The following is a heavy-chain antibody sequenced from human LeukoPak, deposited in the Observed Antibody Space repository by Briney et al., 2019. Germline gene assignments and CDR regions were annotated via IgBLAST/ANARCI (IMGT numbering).Heavy chain of an antibody. V-gene: IGHV3-21*04. D-gene: IGHD1-1*01. Sequence: KSGGSLRLSCIASGFPFSRNAMNWVRQAPGKGLEWVSSISRSGLMYYADSAKGRFSISRDNGKNVLYLHMNNLRPEDTAVYYCARGERLGPDFWGQGTLVTVSS. CDR3: ARGERLGPDF. CDR1: GFPFSRNA. CDR2: ISRSGLM. J-gene: IGHJ4*02.